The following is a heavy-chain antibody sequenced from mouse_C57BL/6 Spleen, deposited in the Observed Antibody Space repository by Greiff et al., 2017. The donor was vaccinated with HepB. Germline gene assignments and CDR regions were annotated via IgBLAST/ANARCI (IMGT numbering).Heavy chain of an antibody. Sequence: EVHLVESGGGLVKPGGSLKLSCAASGFTFSSYAMSWVRQTPEKRLEWVATISDGGSYTYYPDNVKGRFTISRDNAKNNLYLQMSHLKSEDTAMYYCARVYYDYDYLDYWGQGTTLTVSS. CDR2: ISDGGSYT. CDR1: GFTFSSYA. D-gene: IGHD2-4*01. V-gene: IGHV5-4*01. CDR3: ARVYYDYDYLDY. J-gene: IGHJ2*01.